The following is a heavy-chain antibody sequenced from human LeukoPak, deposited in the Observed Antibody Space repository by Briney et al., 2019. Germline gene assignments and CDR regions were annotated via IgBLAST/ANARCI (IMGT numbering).Heavy chain of an antibody. Sequence: PSETLSLTCTVSGGLISSGGYYWSWIRQHPGKGLEWIGYIYYSGSTYYNPSLKSRVTISVDTSKNQFSLKLSSVTAADTAVYYCARGLDPYYYDSSGYYYLVWGQGTLVTVSP. V-gene: IGHV4-31*03. CDR1: GGLISSGGYY. CDR2: IYYSGST. D-gene: IGHD3-22*01. CDR3: ARGLDPYYYDSSGYYYLV. J-gene: IGHJ4*02.